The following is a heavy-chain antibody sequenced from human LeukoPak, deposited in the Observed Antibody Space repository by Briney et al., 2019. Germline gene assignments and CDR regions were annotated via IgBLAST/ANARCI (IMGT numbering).Heavy chain of an antibody. V-gene: IGHV3-74*01. CDR2: INSDGSAT. CDR1: GFPFSSYW. CDR3: ASDSPYYGMDV. Sequence: GGSLRLSCAASGFPFSSYWMHWVRQFPGKGLLWVSRINSDGSATIYADSVRGRFTISRDNAKNTLYLQMSGLRVEDTAVYHCASDSPYYGMDVWGQGTTVTVSS. J-gene: IGHJ6*02.